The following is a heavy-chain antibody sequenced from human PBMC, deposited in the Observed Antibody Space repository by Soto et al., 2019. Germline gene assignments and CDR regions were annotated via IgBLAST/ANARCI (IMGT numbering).Heavy chain of an antibody. CDR1: GIIFRTYA. V-gene: IGHV3-23*01. J-gene: IGHJ6*02. D-gene: IGHD3-16*01. CDR2: ISSSGTDT. Sequence: RRLSCTASGIIFRTYAMFWVRQAPGRGLEWVAGISSSGTDTGYAASVQGRFSISRDNSKNTLSLQMLSLRADDTAVYYCGGVMDHHFYDIDVWGQGTTATVSS. CDR3: GGVMDHHFYDIDV.